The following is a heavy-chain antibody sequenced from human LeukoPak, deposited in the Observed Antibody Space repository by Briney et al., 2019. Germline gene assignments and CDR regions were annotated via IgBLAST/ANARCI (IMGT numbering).Heavy chain of an antibody. V-gene: IGHV3-13*01. J-gene: IGHJ3*02. CDR1: GFTFRSYD. Sequence: GGSLRLSCAASGFTFRSYDMHWVRQVPGNGLEWVSAIGTGGDTHHPDPARGRFTISRENAKSSLYLQMNSLRDGDTAVYYCVRGGIRVSGIDAFDIWGQGTMVTVSS. CDR2: IGTGGDT. D-gene: IGHD5/OR15-5a*01. CDR3: VRGGIRVSGIDAFDI.